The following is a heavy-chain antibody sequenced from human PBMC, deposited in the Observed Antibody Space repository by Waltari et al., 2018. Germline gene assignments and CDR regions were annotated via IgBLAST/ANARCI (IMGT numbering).Heavy chain of an antibody. D-gene: IGHD6-13*01. CDR1: GYTFHGSY. CDR2: INPNSGGT. J-gene: IGHJ6*02. V-gene: IGHV1-2*06. Sequence: QVQLVQSGAEVKKPGASVKVSCKASGYTFHGSYKHWVRTAPGQGLEWMGRINPNSGGTNYAQKFQGRVTMTRDTSISTAYMELSRLRSDDTAVYYCASGLEIAAAEYYYGMDVWGQGTTVTVSS. CDR3: ASGLEIAAAEYYYGMDV.